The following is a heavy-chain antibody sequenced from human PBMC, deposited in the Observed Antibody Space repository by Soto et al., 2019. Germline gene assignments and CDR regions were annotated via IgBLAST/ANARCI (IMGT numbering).Heavy chain of an antibody. D-gene: IGHD3-10*01. CDR3: ARATRRGSGSYYFPYFDY. V-gene: IGHV4-59*01. CDR2: IYYTGST. J-gene: IGHJ4*02. CDR1: GGSMSRYY. Sequence: SETLSLTCTVSGGSMSRYYWSWIRQPPGKGLECIGYIYYTGSTNYNPSLKSRVTISIDTSKNQFSLKLSSVTAADTAVYYCARATRRGSGSYYFPYFDYWGQGTLVTVSS.